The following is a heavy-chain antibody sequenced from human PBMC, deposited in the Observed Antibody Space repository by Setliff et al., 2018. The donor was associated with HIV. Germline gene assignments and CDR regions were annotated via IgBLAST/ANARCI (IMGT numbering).Heavy chain of an antibody. Sequence: SETLSLTCTVSGDAISNSRTYYWAWIRQSTGQGLQWIGSIDYSAATWYNPYLKSRVTISADTSNNQFSLKLSSVTAADTAVYYCVTGRDAYKTGYWGQGILVTVSS. CDR3: VTGRDAYKTGY. J-gene: IGHJ4*02. CDR1: GDAISNSRTYY. D-gene: IGHD2-15*01. V-gene: IGHV4-39*07. CDR2: IDYSAAT.